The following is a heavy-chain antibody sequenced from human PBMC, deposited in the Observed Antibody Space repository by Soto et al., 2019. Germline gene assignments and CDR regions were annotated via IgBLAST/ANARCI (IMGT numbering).Heavy chain of an antibody. V-gene: IGHV3-11*01. J-gene: IGHJ5*02. D-gene: IGHD3-3*01. Sequence: GGSLRLSCAASGFTFSDYYMSWIRQAPGKGLEWVSYISSSGSTIYYADSVKGRFTISRDNAKNSLYLQMNSLRAEDTAVYYCARTEGPYYDFWSGSNWFDPWGQGTLVTVSS. CDR2: ISSSGSTI. CDR1: GFTFSDYY. CDR3: ARTEGPYYDFWSGSNWFDP.